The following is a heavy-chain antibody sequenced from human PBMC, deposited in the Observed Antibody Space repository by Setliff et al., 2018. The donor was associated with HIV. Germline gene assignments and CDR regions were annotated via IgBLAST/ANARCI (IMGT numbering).Heavy chain of an antibody. Sequence: GASVKVSCKASGYTFTGYYMHWVRQAPGQGLEWMGRINPNSGGTNYAQKFQGRVTMTRDTSISTAYMELSRLRSDDTAVYYCARDLTWIQLWLAPHYFDYWGQGTLVTVSS. V-gene: IGHV1-2*06. CDR2: INPNSGGT. CDR3: ARDLTWIQLWLAPHYFDY. CDR1: GYTFTGYY. D-gene: IGHD5-18*01. J-gene: IGHJ4*02.